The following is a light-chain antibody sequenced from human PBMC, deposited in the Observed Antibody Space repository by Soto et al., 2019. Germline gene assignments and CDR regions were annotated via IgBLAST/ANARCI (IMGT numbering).Light chain of an antibody. CDR3: QQYNNWWT. J-gene: IGKJ1*01. V-gene: IGKV3-15*01. Sequence: EIVMTQSPVTLSLSPGERATLSCRAGESVSSNLAWYQQKPGQAPRLLIYGASTRATGVPARFTGSGAGTDFTLTISSLQFDDSAVYCCQQYNNWWTFGQGTKVEIK. CDR1: ESVSSN. CDR2: GAS.